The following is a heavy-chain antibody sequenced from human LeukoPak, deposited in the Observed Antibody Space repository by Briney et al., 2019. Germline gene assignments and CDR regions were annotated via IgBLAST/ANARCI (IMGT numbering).Heavy chain of an antibody. V-gene: IGHV4-59*01. CDR3: VRVGSYGDYESDY. J-gene: IGHJ4*02. D-gene: IGHD4-17*01. CDR2: IYYSGST. Sequence: SETLSLTCTVSGGSISSYYWSWIRQPPGKGLEWIGYIYYSGSTNYNPSLKSRVTISVDTSKNQFSLKLSSVTAADTSVYYCVRVGSYGDYESDYWGQGTLVTVSS. CDR1: GGSISSYY.